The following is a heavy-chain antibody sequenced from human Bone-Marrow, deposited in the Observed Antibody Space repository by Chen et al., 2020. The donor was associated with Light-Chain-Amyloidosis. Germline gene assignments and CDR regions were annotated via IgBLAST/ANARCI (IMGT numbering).Heavy chain of an antibody. CDR2: IYHSGST. CDR1: GYSISSGYY. CDR3: ARDCSLWGSGIDY. J-gene: IGHJ4*02. D-gene: IGHD3-10*01. Sequence: QVQLQESGPGLVKPSETLSLTCAVSGYSISSGYYWGWIRQPPGKGLEWIGSIYHSGSTYYNPSLKSRVTISVDTSKNQFSLKLSSVTAADTAVYYCARDCSLWGSGIDYWGQGTLVTVSS. V-gene: IGHV4-38-2*02.